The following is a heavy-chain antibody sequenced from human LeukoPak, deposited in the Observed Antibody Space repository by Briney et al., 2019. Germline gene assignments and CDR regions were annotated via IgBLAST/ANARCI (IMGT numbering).Heavy chain of an antibody. CDR1: GYTFTSYD. J-gene: IGHJ4*02. D-gene: IGHD6-19*01. Sequence: ASVKVSCKASGYTFTSYDINWVRQAPGQGLEWMGRIIPILGIANYAQKFQGRVTITADKSTSTAYMELSSLRSEDTAVYYCARDIDAGGSGWFALYYFDYWGQGTLVTVSS. V-gene: IGHV1-69*04. CDR3: ARDIDAGGSGWFALYYFDY. CDR2: IIPILGIA.